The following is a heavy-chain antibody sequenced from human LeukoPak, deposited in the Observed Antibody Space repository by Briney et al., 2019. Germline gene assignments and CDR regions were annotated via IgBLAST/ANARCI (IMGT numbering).Heavy chain of an antibody. J-gene: IGHJ4*02. D-gene: IGHD3-22*01. V-gene: IGHV3-74*01. Sequence: PGGSVRLSCAASGFTFSRYWMHWVRQVPGKGLYWVSRINPDGSSTNYADSVQGRFTISRDNAKNTLYLQMSSLRADDTAIYNCWVYYFDASAYYALDYWGQGTLVTVSS. CDR2: INPDGSST. CDR1: GFTFSRYW. CDR3: WVYYFDASAYYALDY.